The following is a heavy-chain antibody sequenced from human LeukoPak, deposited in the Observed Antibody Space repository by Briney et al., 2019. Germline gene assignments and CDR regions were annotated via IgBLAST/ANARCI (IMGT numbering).Heavy chain of an antibody. V-gene: IGHV3-21*01. CDR1: GFSFSRYS. CDR2: ISSGSSYI. J-gene: IGHJ4*02. D-gene: IGHD6-19*01. Sequence: GGSLRLSCAASGFSFSRYSMNWVRQAPGKGLDWVSSISSGSSYIYYADSVKGRFTITRDNAKNSLYLQMNSLRAEDTAVYYCARDQGSDWSLPFDYWGQGTLVTVSS. CDR3: ARDQGSDWSLPFDY.